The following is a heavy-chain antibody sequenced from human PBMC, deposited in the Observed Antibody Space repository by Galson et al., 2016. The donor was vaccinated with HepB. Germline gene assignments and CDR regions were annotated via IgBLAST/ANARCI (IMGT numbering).Heavy chain of an antibody. J-gene: IGHJ4*02. V-gene: IGHV3-64*01. CDR2: VTSNGGNT. CDR3: ARVPGGFDWPYYFDY. D-gene: IGHD3-9*01. CDR1: GFTFSNYA. Sequence: SPRLSCAASGFTFSNYAMHWVRQAPGKGLEYVSGVTSNGGNTYYANSVKGRFTISRDNSKNTLYLQMGSLRAEDMAAYYCARVPGGFDWPYYFDYWGQGTLVTVSS.